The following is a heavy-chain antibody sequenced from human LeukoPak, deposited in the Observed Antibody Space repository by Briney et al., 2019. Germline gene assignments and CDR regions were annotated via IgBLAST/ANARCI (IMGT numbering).Heavy chain of an antibody. CDR3: ARAPSSGYYYYYYYYMDV. J-gene: IGHJ6*03. D-gene: IGHD3-22*01. Sequence: SETLSLTCAVYGGSFSGYYWSWIRQPPGKGLEWIGEINHSGSTNYNPSLKSRVTTSVDTSKNQFSLKLSSVTAADTAVYYCARAPSSGYYYYYYYYMDVWGKGTTVTVSS. CDR1: GGSFSGYY. V-gene: IGHV4-34*01. CDR2: INHSGST.